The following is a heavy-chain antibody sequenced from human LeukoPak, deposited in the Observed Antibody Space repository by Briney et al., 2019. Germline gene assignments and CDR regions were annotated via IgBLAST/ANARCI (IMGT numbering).Heavy chain of an antibody. Sequence: PGRSLRLSCAASGFTVSSYGMHWVCQAPGKGLEGVAVIWYDGSNKYYADSVKGRLTISRDNSKNTVYLQMNSLRADDTAVYYCARSSFGSHRQDGMDVWGQGTTVTVS. D-gene: IGHD1-26*01. J-gene: IGHJ6*02. CDR1: GFTVSSYG. CDR2: IWYDGSNK. CDR3: ARSSFGSHRQDGMDV. V-gene: IGHV3-33*01.